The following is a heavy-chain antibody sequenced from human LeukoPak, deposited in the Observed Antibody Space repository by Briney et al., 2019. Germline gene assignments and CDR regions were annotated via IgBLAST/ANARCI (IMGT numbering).Heavy chain of an antibody. CDR1: GFTVSSNY. J-gene: IGHJ4*02. Sequence: GGSLRLSCAASGFTVSSNYMSWIRQAPGKGLEWVSSISSSSSYIYYADSVKGRFTISRDNAKNSLYLQMNSLRAEDTAVYYCARDGSGWYYFDYWGQGTLVTVSS. CDR2: ISSSSSYI. V-gene: IGHV3-21*01. D-gene: IGHD6-19*01. CDR3: ARDGSGWYYFDY.